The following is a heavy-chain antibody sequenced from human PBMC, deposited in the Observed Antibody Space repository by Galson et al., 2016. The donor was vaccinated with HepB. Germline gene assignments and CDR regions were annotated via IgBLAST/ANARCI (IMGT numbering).Heavy chain of an antibody. J-gene: IGHJ3*01. CDR2: IYYSGTT. CDR3: ARTTYCGADCYSGFAAFDV. V-gene: IGHV4-34*01. Sequence: SETLSLTCAVYGGSFSGYYWSWIRQPPGKGLEWIASIYYSGTTYYNPSLKGRVTISIDTSKNQFSLRLNSMTAADTAVYYCARTTYCGADCYSGFAAFDVWGRGTMVIVSS. D-gene: IGHD2-21*02. CDR1: GGSFSGYY.